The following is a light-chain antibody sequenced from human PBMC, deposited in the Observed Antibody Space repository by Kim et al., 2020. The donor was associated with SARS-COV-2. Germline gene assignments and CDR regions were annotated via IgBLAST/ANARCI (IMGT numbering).Light chain of an antibody. Sequence: EIVMTQSPATLSVSPGERATLSCRASQSVSSSLAWYQQKPGQAPRLLIYGASTRATGIPARFSGSGSGTEFTLTINSLQSEDFAVYYCQQYNSWPLTFGGGTKVDIK. CDR2: GAS. J-gene: IGKJ4*01. V-gene: IGKV3-15*01. CDR1: QSVSSS. CDR3: QQYNSWPLT.